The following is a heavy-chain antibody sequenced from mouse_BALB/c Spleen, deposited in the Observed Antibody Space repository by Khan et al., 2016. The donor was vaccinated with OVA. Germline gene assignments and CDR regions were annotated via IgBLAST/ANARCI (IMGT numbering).Heavy chain of an antibody. CDR3: ARAYYRYDGYYAMDY. CDR2: VWGGGNK. D-gene: IGHD2-14*01. CDR1: GFSLSRYN. V-gene: IGHV2-6-4*01. Sequence: QVQLKQSGPGLVAPSQSLSITCTVSGFSLSRYNIHWVRQPPGKGLRWLGLVWGGGNKANNSTPKSRLIFGKDNSPSQVFLKMNSLQTDDSAMYYCARAYYRYDGYYAMDYWGQGTSVTVSS. J-gene: IGHJ4*01.